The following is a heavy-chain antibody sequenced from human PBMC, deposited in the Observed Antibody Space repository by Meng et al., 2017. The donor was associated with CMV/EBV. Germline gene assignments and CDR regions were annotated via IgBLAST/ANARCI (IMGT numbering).Heavy chain of an antibody. V-gene: IGHV3-30*02. CDR1: GFTFSSYG. CDR3: AKDWGRYSGHGDAFDI. Sequence: GESLKIPFAASGFTFSSYGMGWVRQAPGKGLEWAAFTRYDASKKYYVDSVKGRFTISRDNSKNTLYLQMNSLRAEDTAVYHCAKDWGRYSGHGDAFDIWGQGTMVTVSS. CDR2: TRYDASKK. J-gene: IGHJ3*02. D-gene: IGHD5-12*01.